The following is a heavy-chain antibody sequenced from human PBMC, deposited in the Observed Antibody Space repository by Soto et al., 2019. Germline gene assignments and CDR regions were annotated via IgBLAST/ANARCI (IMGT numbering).Heavy chain of an antibody. J-gene: IGHJ6*02. Sequence: PGGSLRLSCAASGRTFSSYGMHWVRQASGKGLEWVAVISYDGSNKYYADSVKGRFTISRDNSKNTLYLQMNSLRAEDTAVYYCAKDHGWNDVYYYYGMDVWGQGTTVTVPS. D-gene: IGHD1-1*01. V-gene: IGHV3-30*18. CDR3: AKDHGWNDVYYYYGMDV. CDR2: ISYDGSNK. CDR1: GRTFSSYG.